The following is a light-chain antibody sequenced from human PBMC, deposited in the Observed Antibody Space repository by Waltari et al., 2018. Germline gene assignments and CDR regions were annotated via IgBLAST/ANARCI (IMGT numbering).Light chain of an antibody. Sequence: WLAWYQQKSGKAPKLLIYKASSLESGVPTRFSGSGSGTEFTLTISSLQPDDFATYYCQQYSSDSTFGQGTKVEIK. CDR3: QQYSSDST. CDR1: W. J-gene: IGKJ1*01. V-gene: IGKV1-5*03. CDR2: KAS.